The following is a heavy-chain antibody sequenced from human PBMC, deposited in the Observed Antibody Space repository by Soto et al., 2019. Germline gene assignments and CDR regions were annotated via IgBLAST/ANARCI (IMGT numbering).Heavy chain of an antibody. CDR1: GYSFTNNW. CDR2: IYPGDSDT. CDR3: ARPLSPYYYYYGMDV. V-gene: IGHV5-51*01. Sequence: PGESLKISCRGSGYSFTNNWIGWVRQMPGKGLEWMGTIYPGDSDTRYSPAFQGQVTISADKSISTAYLQWSSLKASDTAMYYCARPLSPYYYYYGMDVWGQGTTVT. J-gene: IGHJ6*02.